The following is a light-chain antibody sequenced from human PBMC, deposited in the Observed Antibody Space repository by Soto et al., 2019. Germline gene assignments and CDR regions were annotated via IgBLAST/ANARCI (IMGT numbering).Light chain of an antibody. Sequence: EIVLTQSPGTLSLSPGERATLSCRASQSVSSNYLAWYQQKPGQGPRLLIYAASNRATGIPDRFSGSGSGTAFTLTISRLEPEDFAVYYCQQFGGSPRFTFGQGTKLEIK. J-gene: IGKJ2*01. CDR2: AAS. CDR1: QSVSSNY. CDR3: QQFGGSPRFT. V-gene: IGKV3-20*01.